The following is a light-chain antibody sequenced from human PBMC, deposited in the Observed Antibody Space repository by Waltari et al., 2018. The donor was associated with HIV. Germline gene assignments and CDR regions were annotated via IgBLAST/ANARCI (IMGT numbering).Light chain of an antibody. CDR2: DVS. J-gene: IGLJ2*01. Sequence: QSALTQPASVSGAPGQSITISCTGTASDIGDYNYVSWYQQHPGKAPKLVIYDVSNRPSGISTRFSASKSGTTASLTISGLQAEDEAVYYCSSYTRSTRTTAWLFGGGTRLTVL. CDR3: SSYTRSTRTTAWL. CDR1: ASDIGDYNY. V-gene: IGLV2-14*03.